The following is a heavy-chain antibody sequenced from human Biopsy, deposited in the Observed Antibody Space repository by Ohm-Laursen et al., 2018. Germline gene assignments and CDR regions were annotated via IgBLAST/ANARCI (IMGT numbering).Heavy chain of an antibody. CDR3: GNEVHGRDY. Sequence: SETLSLTCVVFGKTFSDYQWSWIRQPPGKGLEWIGQINQAGTTNYNPSLKSRVSISADASKYGFSLRLTSVTAADAAVYLCGNEVHGRDYWGLGAQVTVSS. J-gene: IGHJ4*02. CDR1: GKTFSDYQ. D-gene: IGHD2-15*01. CDR2: INQAGTT. V-gene: IGHV4-34*08.